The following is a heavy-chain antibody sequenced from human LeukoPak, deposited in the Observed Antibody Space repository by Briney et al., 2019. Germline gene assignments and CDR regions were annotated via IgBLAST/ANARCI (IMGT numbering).Heavy chain of an antibody. V-gene: IGHV3-15*01. CDR3: TTHYYGSGSYSFYGY. J-gene: IGHJ4*02. CDR2: IKSKTDGGTT. Sequence: GGSLRLSCAASGFTFSNAWMSWARQAPGKGLEWVGRIKSKTDGGTTDYAAPVKGRFTISRDDSKNTLYLQMNSLKTEDTAVYYCTTHYYGSGSYSFYGYWGQGTLVTVSS. D-gene: IGHD3-10*01. CDR1: GFTFSNAW.